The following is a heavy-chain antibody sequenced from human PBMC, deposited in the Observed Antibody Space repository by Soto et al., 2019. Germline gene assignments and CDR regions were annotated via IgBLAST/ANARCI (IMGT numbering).Heavy chain of an antibody. CDR1: GFTFSSYA. CDR2: ISGSGDST. J-gene: IGHJ4*02. Sequence: EVQLLESGGGLVQPGGSLRLSCAASGFTFSSYAMSWVRQAPGKGLEWVSAISGSGDSTYYADSVNGRFTIARDSAKNTLYLQMNSLRAADAAVYYCAKFYYGSGGDFDYWGQGTLVTVSS. V-gene: IGHV3-23*01. CDR3: AKFYYGSGGDFDY. D-gene: IGHD3-10*01.